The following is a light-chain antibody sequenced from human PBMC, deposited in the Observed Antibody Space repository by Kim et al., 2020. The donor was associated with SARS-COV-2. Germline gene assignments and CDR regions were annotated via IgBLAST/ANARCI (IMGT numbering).Light chain of an antibody. CDR3: QQYYTTPYT. CDR1: QSVLYSSNNKSY. V-gene: IGKV4-1*01. CDR2: WAS. J-gene: IGKJ2*01. Sequence: RATLNFTSSQSVLYSSNNKSYLAWYQQKPGQPPRLLIYWASTRESGVPDRFSGSGSGTDFTLTISSLQAEDVAVYYCQQYYTTPYTFGQGTKLEI.